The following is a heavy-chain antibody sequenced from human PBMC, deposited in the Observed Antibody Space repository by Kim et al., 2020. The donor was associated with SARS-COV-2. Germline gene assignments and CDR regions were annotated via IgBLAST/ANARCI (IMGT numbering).Heavy chain of an antibody. CDR2: T. CDR3: AREQRGYGMDV. V-gene: IGHV4-31*02. Sequence: TYYNPSLKSRVTISVDTSKNQFSLKLSSVTAADTAVYYCAREQRGYGMDVWGQGTTVTVSS. J-gene: IGHJ6*02.